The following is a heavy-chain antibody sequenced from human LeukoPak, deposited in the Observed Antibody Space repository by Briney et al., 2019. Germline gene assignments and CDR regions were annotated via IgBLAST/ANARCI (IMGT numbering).Heavy chain of an antibody. CDR3: ARHYYYDSSGYDPNFDY. J-gene: IGHJ4*02. V-gene: IGHV3-53*01. CDR2: IYSGGST. D-gene: IGHD3-22*01. CDR1: GFTVSSNY. Sequence: GGPLRLSCAASGFTVSSNYMSWVRQAPGKGLEWVSVIYSGGSTYYADSVKGRFTISRDNSKNTLYLQMNSLRAEDTAVYYCARHYYYDSSGYDPNFDYWGQGTLVTVSS.